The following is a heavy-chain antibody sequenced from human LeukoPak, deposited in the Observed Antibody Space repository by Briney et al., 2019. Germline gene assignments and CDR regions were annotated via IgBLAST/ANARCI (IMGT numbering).Heavy chain of an antibody. D-gene: IGHD4-17*01. CDR3: ARETLYGFPYY. Sequence: GASVKVSCKASGYTFTSYAMHWVRQAPGQRLEWMGWINAGNGNTKYSQKFQGRVTITRDTPASTAYMELSSLRSEDTAVYYCARETLYGFPYYWGQGALVTVSS. V-gene: IGHV1-3*01. CDR2: INAGNGNT. CDR1: GYTFTSYA. J-gene: IGHJ4*02.